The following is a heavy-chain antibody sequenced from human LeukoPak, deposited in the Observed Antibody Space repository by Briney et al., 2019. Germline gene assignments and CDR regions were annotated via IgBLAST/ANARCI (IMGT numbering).Heavy chain of an antibody. J-gene: IGHJ3*02. D-gene: IGHD2-15*01. V-gene: IGHV3-23*01. Sequence: GGSLRLSCAASGFTFSSYAMSWVRQAPGKGLEWVSAISGSGGSTYYADSVKGRFTISRDNSKNTLYLQMNSLRAEDTAVYYCAKDLGYCSGGSCYSVDAFDIWGQGTMVTLSS. CDR3: AKDLGYCSGGSCYSVDAFDI. CDR2: ISGSGGST. CDR1: GFTFSSYA.